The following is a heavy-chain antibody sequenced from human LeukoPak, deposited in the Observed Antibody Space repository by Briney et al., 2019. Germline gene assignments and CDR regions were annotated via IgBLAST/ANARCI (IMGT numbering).Heavy chain of an antibody. J-gene: IGHJ4*02. D-gene: IGHD3-22*01. CDR2: IIPILGIA. CDR3: ARSPGGYDSEVDY. V-gene: IGHV1-69*04. Sequence: SVKVSCKASGGTFSSYAISWVRQAPGQGLEWMGRIIPILGIANYAQKFQGRVTITADKSTSTAYMELSSLRSEDTAVYYCARSPGGYDSEVDYWGQGNLVTVSS. CDR1: GGTFSSYA.